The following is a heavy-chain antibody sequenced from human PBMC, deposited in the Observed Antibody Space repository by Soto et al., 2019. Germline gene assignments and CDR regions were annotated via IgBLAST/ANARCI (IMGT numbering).Heavy chain of an antibody. CDR1: GDSVSSNTAA. CDR3: LREWIAVAGDDAFYI. V-gene: IGHV6-1*01. Sequence: SQTLSLTCAISGDSVSSNTAAWNWIRQSPSRGLEWLGRTYYRSKWYNDYAVSVKSRITINPDTSKNQFSLQLNSVTPEDTAVYYFLREWIAVAGDDAFYIRGQRTTVTVSS. CDR2: TYYRSKWYN. J-gene: IGHJ3*02. D-gene: IGHD6-19*01.